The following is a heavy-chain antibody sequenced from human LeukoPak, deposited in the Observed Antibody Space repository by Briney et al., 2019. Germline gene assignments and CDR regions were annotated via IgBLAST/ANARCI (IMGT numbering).Heavy chain of an antibody. V-gene: IGHV5-51*01. Sequence: GESLKISCKGSGYSFTTYWIGWVRQMPGKGLDWMGIIYPGDSDTRYSPSFQGQVTTSADKSISTAYLQWSSLKASDTAMYYCARHRAFDIWGQGTMVIVSS. J-gene: IGHJ3*02. CDR1: GYSFTTYW. CDR2: IYPGDSDT. CDR3: ARHRAFDI.